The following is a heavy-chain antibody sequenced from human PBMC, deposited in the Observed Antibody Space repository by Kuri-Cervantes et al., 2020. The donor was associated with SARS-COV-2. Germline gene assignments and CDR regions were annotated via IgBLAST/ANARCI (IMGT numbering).Heavy chain of an antibody. J-gene: IGHJ4*02. Sequence: GVFIGIFYWSWIRQPPGKGPEWIGFISYSGDTTYNASLRSRVAISIDTSKNQFSLNVSSMTAADTAVYYCVRTEGLVDDYYFDYWGQGTLV. CDR2: ISYSGDT. V-gene: IGHV4-59*01. CDR3: VRTEGLVDDYYFDY. CDR1: GVFIGIFY. D-gene: IGHD1-1*01.